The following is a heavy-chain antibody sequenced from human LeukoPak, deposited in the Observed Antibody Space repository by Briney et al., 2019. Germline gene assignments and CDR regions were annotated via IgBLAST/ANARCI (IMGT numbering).Heavy chain of an antibody. CDR3: AKDPVHYWYFDL. V-gene: IGHV3-23*01. Sequence: HAGGSLRLSCAASGFTFSSYAMSWVRQAPGKGLEWVSAISGSGGSTYYADSVKGRFTISRDNSKNTLYLQMNSLRAEDTAVYYCAKDPVHYWYFDLWGRGTLVTVSS. CDR1: GFTFSSYA. CDR2: ISGSGGST. J-gene: IGHJ2*01.